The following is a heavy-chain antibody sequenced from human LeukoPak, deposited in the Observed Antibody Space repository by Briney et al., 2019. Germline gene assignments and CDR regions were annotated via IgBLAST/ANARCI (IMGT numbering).Heavy chain of an antibody. Sequence: GGSLRLSCAASGFTFDDYAMHWVRQAPGKGLEWVSLISWDGGSTYYADSVKGRFTISRDNSKNSLYLQMNSLRAEDTAVYYCAKDLQGQWLVLDYWGQGTLVTVSS. V-gene: IGHV3-43D*03. D-gene: IGHD6-19*01. CDR2: ISWDGGST. CDR1: GFTFDDYA. J-gene: IGHJ4*02. CDR3: AKDLQGQWLVLDY.